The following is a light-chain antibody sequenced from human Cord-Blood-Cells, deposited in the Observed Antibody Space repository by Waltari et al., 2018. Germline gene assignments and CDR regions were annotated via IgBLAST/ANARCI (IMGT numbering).Light chain of an antibody. J-gene: IGKJ4*01. CDR2: LGS. Sequence: DMVMTQSPLSMPVTPGEPASISCRSCQSLLHSNGYNYLDWYLQKPGQSPQLLIYLGSNRASGVPDRFSGSGSGTDFTLKISRVEAEDVGVYYCMQALQTLLTFGGGTKVEIK. V-gene: IGKV2-28*01. CDR3: MQALQTLLT. CDR1: QSLLHSNGYNY.